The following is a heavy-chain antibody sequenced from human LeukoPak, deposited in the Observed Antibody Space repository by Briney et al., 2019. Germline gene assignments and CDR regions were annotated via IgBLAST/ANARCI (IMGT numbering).Heavy chain of an antibody. CDR2: ISSSSSYI. D-gene: IGHD5-24*01. V-gene: IGHV3-21*01. J-gene: IGHJ4*02. Sequence: GGSLRLSCAASEFTFSSYSMNWVRQAPGKGLEWVSSISSSSSYIYYADSVKGRFTISRDNAKNSLYLQMNSLRAEDTAVYYCARDRGLGRWLQPFDYWGQGTLVTVSS. CDR3: ARDRGLGRWLQPFDY. CDR1: EFTFSSYS.